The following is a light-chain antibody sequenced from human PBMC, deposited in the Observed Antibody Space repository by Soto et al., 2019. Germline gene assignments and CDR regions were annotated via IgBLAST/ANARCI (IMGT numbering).Light chain of an antibody. CDR3: QQNGSLPIT. J-gene: IGKJ5*01. CDR1: QSLTGGY. Sequence: EIVLTQSPGTLSLPPGERATLSCRASQSLTGGYLAWFQQKPGQTPRLLIYSASNRATGIPDRFSGSGSGTDFTLTISRLEPEDFVVYYCQQNGSLPITFGQGTRL. V-gene: IGKV3-20*01. CDR2: SAS.